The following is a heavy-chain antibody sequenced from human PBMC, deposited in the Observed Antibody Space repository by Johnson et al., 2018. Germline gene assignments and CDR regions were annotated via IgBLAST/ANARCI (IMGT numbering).Heavy chain of an antibody. V-gene: IGHV3-73*02. CDR3: ARGNYGLDV. CDR1: GFTFSGSA. Sequence: VQLQESGGGLVQPGGSXKLSCAASGFTFSGSAMHWVRPASVKGLEWVGRIRSKANTYATAYAASGKGRFTIPSDDSNNTAYLQMNSLKTEDTAVYYCARGNYGLDVWGRGTTVTVSS. J-gene: IGHJ6*02. CDR2: IRSKANTYAT.